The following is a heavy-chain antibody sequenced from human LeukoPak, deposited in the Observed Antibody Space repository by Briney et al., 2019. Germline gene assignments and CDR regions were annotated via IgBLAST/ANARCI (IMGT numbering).Heavy chain of an antibody. CDR3: ARIAGYYYDSSGSQVPNDAFDI. D-gene: IGHD3-22*01. J-gene: IGHJ3*02. CDR2: ISYDGSNK. CDR1: GFTFSSYA. Sequence: PGRALRLANAAHGFTFSSYAKQWVRQAPAKGQEWVAVISYDGSNKYYADSVKGRFTISRDNSKNTLYLQMNSLRAEDTAVYYCARIAGYYYDSSGSQVPNDAFDIWGQGTMVTVSS. V-gene: IGHV3-30*01.